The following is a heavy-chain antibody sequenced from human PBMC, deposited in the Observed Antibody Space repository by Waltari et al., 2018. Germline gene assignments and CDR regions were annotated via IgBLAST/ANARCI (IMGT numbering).Heavy chain of an antibody. D-gene: IGHD3-3*01. CDR2: IYYSGST. Sequence: SGYYWSWIRQPPGKGLEWIGYIYYSGSTTYTPSLKSRVTISVDTSKNQFSLKLSSVTAADTAVYYCARERIFGVLRYFDYWGQGTLVTISS. V-gene: IGHV4-59*01. CDR3: ARERIFGVLRYFDY. CDR1: SGYY. J-gene: IGHJ4*02.